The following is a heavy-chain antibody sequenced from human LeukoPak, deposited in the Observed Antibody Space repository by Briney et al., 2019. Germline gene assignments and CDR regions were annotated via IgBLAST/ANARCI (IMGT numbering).Heavy chain of an antibody. D-gene: IGHD2-2*03. V-gene: IGHV3-7*03. CDR1: GFTFSSDW. Sequence: GGSLRLSCAVSGFTFSSDWMIWVRQAPGKGLEWVANINPDGSEKNYVDSVRGRFTISRDNAKNSLDLQMNSLRAEDTALYYCAKDRMDPVNYWGQGTLVTVSS. CDR3: AKDRMDPVNY. J-gene: IGHJ4*02. CDR2: INPDGSEK.